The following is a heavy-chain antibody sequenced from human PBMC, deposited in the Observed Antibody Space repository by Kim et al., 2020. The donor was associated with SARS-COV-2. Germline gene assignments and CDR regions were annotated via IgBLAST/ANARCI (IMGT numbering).Heavy chain of an antibody. J-gene: IGHJ6*02. D-gene: IGHD5-12*01. CDR1: GFTFSSYW. V-gene: IGHV3-7*01. Sequence: GGSLRLSCAASGFTFSSYWMSWIRQAPGKGLEWVANIKQDGSEKYYVDSVKGRFTISRDNAKNSLYLQMNSLRAEDTAVYYCAREGDGYNFPYYYGMDVCGQGGPVSAS. CDR2: IKQDGSEK. CDR3: AREGDGYNFPYYYGMDV.